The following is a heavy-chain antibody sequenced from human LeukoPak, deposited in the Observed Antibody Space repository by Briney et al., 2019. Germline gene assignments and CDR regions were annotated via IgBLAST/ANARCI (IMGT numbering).Heavy chain of an antibody. J-gene: IGHJ4*02. CDR1: GFTFGDYA. V-gene: IGHV3-49*04. Sequence: GGSLRLSCSTSGFTFGDYAMSWVRQAPGKGLEWVGFIQAKAYGGATKYAASVNGRFSISRDDSQSIANLQMNDLKTEDTAVYYCTRAPHPRCSSSGCYLDYWGQGTLVTVFS. CDR3: TRAPHPRCSSSGCYLDY. CDR2: IQAKAYGGAT. D-gene: IGHD2-2*01.